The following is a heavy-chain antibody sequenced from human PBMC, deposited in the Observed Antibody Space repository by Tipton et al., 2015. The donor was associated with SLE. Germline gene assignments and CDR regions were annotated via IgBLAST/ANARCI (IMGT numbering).Heavy chain of an antibody. CDR2: ISGSGGST. V-gene: IGHV3-23*01. D-gene: IGHD3-3*01. CDR3: AKDKGLFLEWLLCFDY. CDR1: GFTFSNYA. Sequence: GSLRLSCAASGFTFSNYAMSWVRQAPGKGLEWVSTISGSGGSTYYADSVKGRFTISRDNSKDTLYLQMNSLRAEDTAIYYCAKDKGLFLEWLLCFDYWGQGTLVTVSS. J-gene: IGHJ4*02.